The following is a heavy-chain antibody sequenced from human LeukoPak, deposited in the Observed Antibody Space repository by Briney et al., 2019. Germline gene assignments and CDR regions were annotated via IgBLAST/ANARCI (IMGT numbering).Heavy chain of an antibody. CDR1: GDTFTNYG. D-gene: IGHD3-16*01. CDR2: FSTYNGDT. V-gene: IGHV1-18*01. J-gene: IGHJ3*01. CDR3: AIGQGVITWGGADVYDV. Sequence: ASVKVSCKASGDTFTNYGINWVRQAPGQRPEWMGWFSTYNGDTKYAQKLKGRLTLTADTLKTTAYMELRTLISDDTATYYCAIGQGVITWGGADVYDVWGQGTTVIVSS.